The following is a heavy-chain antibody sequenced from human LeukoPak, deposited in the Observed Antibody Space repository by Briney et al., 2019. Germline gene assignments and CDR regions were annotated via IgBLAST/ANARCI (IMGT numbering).Heavy chain of an antibody. J-gene: IGHJ4*02. CDR1: GFTFDDYA. CDR3: ARDLYTEESGTIKY. CDR2: IKEDGSEK. V-gene: IGHV3-7*01. Sequence: GRSLRLSCAASGFTFDDYAMHWVRQAPGKGLEWVANIKEDGSEKYHVDSVKGRFTISRDNAKNSLYLQMNSLRAEDTAVYYCARDLYTEESGTIKYWGQGTLVTVSS. D-gene: IGHD5-12*01.